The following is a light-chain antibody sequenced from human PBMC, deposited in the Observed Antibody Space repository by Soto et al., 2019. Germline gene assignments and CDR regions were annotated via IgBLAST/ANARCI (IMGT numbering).Light chain of an antibody. J-gene: IGKJ5*01. Sequence: EIVLTQSPGTLSLSPGERATLSCRASQSVSSSYLAWYQQKPGQAPRLLIYGASSRATGIPDRFSSSGSGTDFTLTISRLEPEDFAVYYCQQYGSSLSTFGQGTRLEIK. CDR2: GAS. CDR3: QQYGSSLST. V-gene: IGKV3-20*01. CDR1: QSVSSSY.